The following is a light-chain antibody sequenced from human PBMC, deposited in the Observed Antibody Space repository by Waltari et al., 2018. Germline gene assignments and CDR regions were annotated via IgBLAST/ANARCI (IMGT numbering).Light chain of an antibody. CDR2: DAS. J-gene: IGKJ2*01. CDR1: QFVNSF. V-gene: IGKV3-11*01. CDR3: QQRANWPYT. Sequence: EVVLTQSPATLSLSPGERATLSCRASQFVNSFLAWYQQKPGQAPRLLIYDASNRATGIPARFSGSASGTDFTLTISSLEPEDFAVYYCQQRANWPYTFGRGTELEIK.